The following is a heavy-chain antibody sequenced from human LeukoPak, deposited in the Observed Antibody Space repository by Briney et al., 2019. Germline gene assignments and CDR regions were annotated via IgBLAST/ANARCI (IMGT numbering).Heavy chain of an antibody. CDR1: GFMFSRYW. Sequence: GGSLRLSCAASGFMFSRYWMSWVRRAPGKGLEWVANIKEDGSEMYYVDSVKGRFTISRENAKNSLYLHMNSLRAEDTAVYYCARDRIQLWSHDYWGQGTLVTVSS. D-gene: IGHD5-18*01. J-gene: IGHJ4*02. CDR2: IKEDGSEM. CDR3: ARDRIQLWSHDY. V-gene: IGHV3-7*04.